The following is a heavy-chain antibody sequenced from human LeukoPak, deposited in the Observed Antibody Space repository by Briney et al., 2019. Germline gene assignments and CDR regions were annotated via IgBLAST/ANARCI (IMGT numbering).Heavy chain of an antibody. CDR3: ARRRYYDGSGYLE. CDR2: IYYSGRT. CDR1: SDSVSRSDSY. J-gene: IGHJ1*01. Sequence: SETLSLTCSVSSDSVSRSDSYWDWIRQPPGKGLERIGTIYYSGRTYYSPSLKGRVTMSVDPSNNQFSLSLRSVTAADTAIYYCARRRYYDGSGYLEWGQGTLLSVSS. D-gene: IGHD3-22*01. V-gene: IGHV4-39*01.